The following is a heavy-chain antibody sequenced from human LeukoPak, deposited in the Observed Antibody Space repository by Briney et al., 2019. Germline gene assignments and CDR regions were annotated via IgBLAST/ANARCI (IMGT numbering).Heavy chain of an antibody. Sequence: VISYDGSNKYYADSVKGRFAISRDNSKNTLYLQMNSLRAEDTAVYYCAREGYSSSWYYFDYWGQGTLVTVSS. V-gene: IGHV3-30*09. D-gene: IGHD6-13*01. CDR2: ISYDGSNK. CDR3: AREGYSSSWYYFDY. J-gene: IGHJ4*02.